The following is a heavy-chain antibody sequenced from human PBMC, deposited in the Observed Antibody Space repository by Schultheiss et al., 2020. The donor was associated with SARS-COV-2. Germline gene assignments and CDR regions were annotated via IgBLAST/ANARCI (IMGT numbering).Heavy chain of an antibody. V-gene: IGHV4-61*01. D-gene: IGHD2-21*01. CDR1: GGSVSSGSYY. CDR3: ARVKIADFDY. J-gene: IGHJ4*02. CDR2: IYNSGST. Sequence: SETLSLTCTVSGGSVSSGSYYWSWMRQPPGMGLEWIGYIYNSGSTNYNPSLKSRVTISVDRSKNQFSLKLSSVTAADTAVYYCARVKIADFDYWGQGTLVTVSS.